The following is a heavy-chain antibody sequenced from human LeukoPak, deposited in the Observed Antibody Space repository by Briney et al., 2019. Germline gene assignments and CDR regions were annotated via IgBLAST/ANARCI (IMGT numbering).Heavy chain of an antibody. D-gene: IGHD5-18*01. CDR1: GGSISSYY. CDR2: IYYSGST. CDR3: ARMSSMWIQLRPSPPHVDY. Sequence: SETLSLTCTVSGGSISSYYWSWIRQPPGKGLEWIGYIYYSGSTNYNPSLKSRVTISVDTSKNQFSLKLSSVTAADTAVYYCARMSSMWIQLRPSPPHVDYWGQGTLVTVSS. J-gene: IGHJ4*02. V-gene: IGHV4-59*08.